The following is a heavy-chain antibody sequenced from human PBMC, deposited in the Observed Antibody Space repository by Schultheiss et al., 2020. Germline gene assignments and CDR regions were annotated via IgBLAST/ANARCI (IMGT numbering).Heavy chain of an antibody. CDR2: ISSAIDYI. D-gene: IGHD7-27*01. J-gene: IGHJ3*01. CDR1: GFTFSSHS. V-gene: IGHV3-21*01. CDR3: ARTNWGNDAFDV. Sequence: GGSLRLSCAASGFTFSSHSMNWVRQAPGQGLEWVSTISSAIDYIYQPDSVKGRFTISRDNAKNSLYLQMNSLRPEDTAVYYCARTNWGNDAFDVWGRGTMVTVSS.